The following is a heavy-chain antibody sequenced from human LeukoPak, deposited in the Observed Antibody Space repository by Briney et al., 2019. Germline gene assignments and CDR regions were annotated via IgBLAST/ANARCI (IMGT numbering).Heavy chain of an antibody. CDR1: GFTFSSYS. J-gene: IGHJ4*02. D-gene: IGHD6-13*01. CDR2: ISSSSSYI. Sequence: GGSLRLPCAASGFTFSSYSMNWVRQAPGKGLEWVSSISSSSSYIYYADSVKGRFTISRDNAKNSLYLQMNSLRAEDTAVYYCARNPIAAASPDYWGQGTLVTVSS. V-gene: IGHV3-21*01. CDR3: ARNPIAAASPDY.